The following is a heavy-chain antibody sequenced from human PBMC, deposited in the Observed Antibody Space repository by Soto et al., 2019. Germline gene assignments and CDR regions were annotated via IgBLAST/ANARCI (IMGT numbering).Heavy chain of an antibody. CDR3: ARRAETNGWNGFGADKYYFDF. CDR2: MNPNTGNS. CDR1: GYTFTSYD. V-gene: IGHV1-8*01. J-gene: IGHJ4*02. Sequence: ASVKVSCKAFGYTFTSYDIYWVRQATGQGLEWMGWMNPNTGNSAYAQKFQGRVTVTSDTSINTVHMELSSLRSEDTAVYYCARRAETNGWNGFGADKYYFDFWGQGTLGTAPQ. D-gene: IGHD1-1*01.